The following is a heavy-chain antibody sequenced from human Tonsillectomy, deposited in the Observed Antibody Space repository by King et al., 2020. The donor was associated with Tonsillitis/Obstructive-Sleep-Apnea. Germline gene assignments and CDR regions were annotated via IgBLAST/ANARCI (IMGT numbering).Heavy chain of an antibody. J-gene: IGHJ4*02. CDR1: GFTFSTYG. Sequence: VQLVQSGGGVVQPGRSLRLSCAASGFTFSTYGMHWVRQAPGKGLEWVADISADGGGKYYGDSVKGRFTISRDNSKNTLYLQMNSLRAEDTAVYYCAKDPHTSCFATFFHDWRQGTLVTVSS. CDR3: AKDPHTSCFATFFHD. CDR2: ISADGGGK. V-gene: IGHV3-30*18. D-gene: IGHD2-2*01.